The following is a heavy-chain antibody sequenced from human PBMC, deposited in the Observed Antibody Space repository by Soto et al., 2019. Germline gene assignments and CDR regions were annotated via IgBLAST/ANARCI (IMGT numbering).Heavy chain of an antibody. CDR2: ISSSSSTI. J-gene: IGHJ6*02. CDR3: SRDKSLRFLEWLNGMDG. D-gene: IGHD3-3*01. CDR1: GFTFSSYS. V-gene: IGHV3-48*02. Sequence: PGGSLRLSCAASGFTFSSYSMNWVRQAPGKGLEWVSYISSSSSTIYYADSVKGRFTISRDNAKNSLYLQMNSLRDEDTAVYYCSRDKSLRFLEWLNGMDGWGQGTTVTVSS.